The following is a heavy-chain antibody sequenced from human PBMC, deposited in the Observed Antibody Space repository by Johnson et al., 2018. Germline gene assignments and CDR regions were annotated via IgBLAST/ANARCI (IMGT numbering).Heavy chain of an antibody. J-gene: IGHJ3*02. V-gene: IGHV3-9*01. CDR1: GFTVSSNY. CDR3: AKAQLYSSSSVVAFDI. Sequence: VQLVESGGGLVQPGGSLRLSCAASGFTVSSNYMSWVRQAPGKGLEWVSVISWNSGSIGYADSVKGRFTISRDNAKNSLYLQMNSLRAEDTALYYCAKAQLYSSSSVVAFDIWGQGTMVTVSS. D-gene: IGHD6-6*01. CDR2: ISWNSGSI.